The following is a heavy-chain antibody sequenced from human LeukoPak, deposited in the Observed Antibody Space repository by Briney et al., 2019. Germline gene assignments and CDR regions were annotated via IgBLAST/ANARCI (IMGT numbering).Heavy chain of an antibody. Sequence: PGGSLRLSCAASGFTFSNYWMHWVRQAPGKGPVWVSRIKSDGSSTRFADSVQGRFTISRDNGKNTVYLQMNSLRAEDTAVYYCTRGHSGSYQRTDAFDIWGQGTLVTVSS. J-gene: IGHJ3*02. CDR1: GFTFSNYW. CDR2: IKSDGSST. CDR3: TRGHSGSYQRTDAFDI. V-gene: IGHV3-74*01. D-gene: IGHD1-26*01.